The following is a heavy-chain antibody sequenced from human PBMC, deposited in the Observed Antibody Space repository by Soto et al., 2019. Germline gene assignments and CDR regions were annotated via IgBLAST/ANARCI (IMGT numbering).Heavy chain of an antibody. Sequence: ASVKVSFKASGGTFSIYSIIWVRHSPGQGLEWMGWISAYNGNKNYAQKLQGRVTMTKDTSTSTAYMELRSLRSDDTAVYYCARVWKKMVSSWSDHCGKGTMVPVS. V-gene: IGHV1-18*01. CDR2: ISAYNGNK. D-gene: IGHD1-1*01. CDR3: ARVWKKMVSSWSDH. CDR1: GGTFSIYS. J-gene: IGHJ5*02.